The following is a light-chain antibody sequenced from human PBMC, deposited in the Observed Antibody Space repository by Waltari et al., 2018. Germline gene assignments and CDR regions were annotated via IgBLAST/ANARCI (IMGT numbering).Light chain of an antibody. CDR2: DAY. CDR3: QQFDNLVYT. Sequence: DIQMTQSPSSLSASVRDRVTITCQGSNDSSNYLNWYQQKLGEAPKPLIYDAYNLETGVPSRFSGSGAGTDFSFTISSLQPEDIATYYCQQFDNLVYTFGQGTKLEIK. V-gene: IGKV1-33*01. J-gene: IGKJ2*01. CDR1: NDSSNY.